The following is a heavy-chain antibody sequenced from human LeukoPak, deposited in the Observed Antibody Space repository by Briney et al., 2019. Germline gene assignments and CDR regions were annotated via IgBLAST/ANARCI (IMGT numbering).Heavy chain of an antibody. CDR1: GFTFSSYW. CDR2: IKSKTDGGTT. D-gene: IGHD4-17*01. V-gene: IGHV3-15*01. J-gene: IGHJ6*02. Sequence: GGSLRLSCAASGFTFSSYWMSWVRQAPGKGLEWVGRIKSKTDGGTTDYAAPVKGRFTISRDDSKNTLYLQMNSLKTEDTAVYYCISVTTPHRWYGMDVWGQGTTVTVSS. CDR3: ISVTTPHRWYGMDV.